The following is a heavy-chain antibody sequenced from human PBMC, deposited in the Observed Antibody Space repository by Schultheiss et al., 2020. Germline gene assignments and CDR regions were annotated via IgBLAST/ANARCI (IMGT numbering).Heavy chain of an antibody. V-gene: IGHV1-18*04. CDR3: ARDGYSYGERAFDI. CDR1: GYTFTGYY. Sequence: ASVKVSCKASGYTFTGYYMHWVRQAPGQGLEWMGWISAYNGNTNYAQKLQGRVTMTTDTSTSTAYMELRSLRSDDTAVYYCARDGYSYGERAFDIWGQGTMVTVAS. CDR2: ISAYNGNT. J-gene: IGHJ3*02. D-gene: IGHD5-18*01.